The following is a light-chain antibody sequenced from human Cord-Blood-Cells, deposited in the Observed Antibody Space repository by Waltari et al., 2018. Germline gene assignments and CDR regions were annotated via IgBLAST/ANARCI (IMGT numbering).Light chain of an antibody. Sequence: QSALTQPASVSGSPGQXIXIXXTGTSXDVGSYNLVSWYQQHPGKAPKLMIYEGSKRPSGVSNRFSGSKSGNTASLTISGLQAEDEADYYCCSYAGSRVFGGGTKLTVL. CDR2: EGS. CDR3: CSYAGSRV. V-gene: IGLV2-23*01. CDR1: SXDVGSYNL. J-gene: IGLJ3*02.